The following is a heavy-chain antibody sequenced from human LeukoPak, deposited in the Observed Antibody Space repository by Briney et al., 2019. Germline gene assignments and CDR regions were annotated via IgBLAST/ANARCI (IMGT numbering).Heavy chain of an antibody. D-gene: IGHD4-23*01. CDR3: ARHEYGGPPENY. Sequence: SETLSLTCTVSGGSISSSSYYWGWIRQPPGKGLEWIGSIYYGGSTFYNPSLKSRVTISIDTSKNQFSLKLSSVTAADTAVYYCARHEYGGPPENYWGQGTLVTVSS. CDR2: IYYGGST. V-gene: IGHV4-39*01. CDR1: GGSISSSSYY. J-gene: IGHJ4*02.